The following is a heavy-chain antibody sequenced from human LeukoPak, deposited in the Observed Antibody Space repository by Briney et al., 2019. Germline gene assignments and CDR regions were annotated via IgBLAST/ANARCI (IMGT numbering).Heavy chain of an antibody. Sequence: GGSLRLSCAASGFTVSSNYMTWVRQAPGKGLEWVSILYSAGSTYYADSVKGRFTISRDSSKNTLYLQMNSLRAEDTAVYYCAREIYGDRGYWGQGTLVTVSS. CDR2: LYSAGST. V-gene: IGHV3-66*01. CDR1: GFTVSSNY. D-gene: IGHD4-17*01. J-gene: IGHJ4*02. CDR3: AREIYGDRGY.